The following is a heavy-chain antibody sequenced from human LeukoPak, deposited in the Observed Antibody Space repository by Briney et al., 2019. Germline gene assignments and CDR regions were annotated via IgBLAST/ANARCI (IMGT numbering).Heavy chain of an antibody. V-gene: IGHV4-30-2*01. CDR2: IYHSGST. CDR3: ARVYSSGSRAFQH. CDR1: GGSISSGGYY. D-gene: IGHD6-19*01. Sequence: SQTLSLTCTVSGGSISSGGYYWSWIRQPPGKGLEWIGYIYHSGSTYYNPSLKSRVTVSVDRSKNQFSLKLSSVTAADTAVYYCARVYSSGSRAFQHWGQGTLVTVSS. J-gene: IGHJ1*01.